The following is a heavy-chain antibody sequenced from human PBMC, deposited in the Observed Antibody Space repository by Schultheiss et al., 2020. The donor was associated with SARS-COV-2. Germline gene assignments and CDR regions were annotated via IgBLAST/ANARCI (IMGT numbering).Heavy chain of an antibody. V-gene: IGHV3-30*02. Sequence: GESLKISCAASGFTFSSYGMHWVRQAPGKGLEWVAVIWYDGSNKYYADSVKGRFTISRDNSKNTLYLQMNSLRAEDTAVYYCATSQRGYTYDYWGQGILVTVSS. CDR2: IWYDGSNK. J-gene: IGHJ4*02. CDR1: GFTFSSYG. D-gene: IGHD5-18*01. CDR3: ATSQRGYTYDY.